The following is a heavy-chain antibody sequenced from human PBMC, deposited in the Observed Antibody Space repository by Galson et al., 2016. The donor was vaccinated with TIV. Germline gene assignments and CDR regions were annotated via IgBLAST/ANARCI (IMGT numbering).Heavy chain of an antibody. J-gene: IGHJ6*02. V-gene: IGHV1-69*13. D-gene: IGHD5-18*01. Sequence: SVKVSCKASGDTFSMIVFNWVRQAPGQGLDWMGGINPLLGTVNNAQKFQGRVTFTADESRGTAYMELSSLKSEDTAIYYCATDRNTALDTYHAYYAMDAWGQGTAVIVSS. CDR3: ATDRNTALDTYHAYYAMDA. CDR2: INPLLGTV. CDR1: GDTFSMIV.